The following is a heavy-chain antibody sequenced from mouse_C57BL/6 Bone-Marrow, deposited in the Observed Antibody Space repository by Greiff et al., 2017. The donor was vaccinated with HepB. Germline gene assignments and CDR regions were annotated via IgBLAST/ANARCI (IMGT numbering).Heavy chain of an antibody. D-gene: IGHD2-3*01. Sequence: EVTLVESGGGLVKPGGSLKLSCAASGFTFSSYTMSWVRQTPEKRLEWVATISGGGGNTYYPDSVKGRFTISRDNAKNTLYLQMSSLRSEDTALYYCARCYDGYSFAYWGQGTLVTVSA. CDR3: ARCYDGYSFAY. V-gene: IGHV5-9*01. CDR1: GFTFSSYT. J-gene: IGHJ3*01. CDR2: ISGGGGNT.